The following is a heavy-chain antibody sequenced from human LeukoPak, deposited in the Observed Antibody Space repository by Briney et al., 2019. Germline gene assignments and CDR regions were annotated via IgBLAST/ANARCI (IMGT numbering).Heavy chain of an antibody. V-gene: IGHV3-21*01. Sequence: GGSLRLSCAASGFTFSSYVMHWVRQAPGKGLEWVSSISSSSSYIYYADSVKGRFTISRDNAKNSLYLQMNSLRAEDTAVYYCARFQFGELFDYWGQGTLVTVSS. J-gene: IGHJ4*02. D-gene: IGHD3-10*01. CDR1: GFTFSSYV. CDR2: ISSSSSYI. CDR3: ARFQFGELFDY.